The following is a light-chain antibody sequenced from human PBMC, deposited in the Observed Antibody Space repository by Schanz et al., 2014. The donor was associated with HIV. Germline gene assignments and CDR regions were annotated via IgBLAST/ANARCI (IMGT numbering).Light chain of an antibody. CDR1: QNIGNW. Sequence: DIQMTQSPSTLSASVGDRVTITCRASQNIGNWLAWYQQKPGKAPNLLIYQASVLKTGVPSRFSGSRSGTEFTLTISSLQPDDFATYFCLQYDSDSWTFGQGTKLDIQ. CDR3: LQYDSDSWT. V-gene: IGKV1-5*03. J-gene: IGKJ2*02. CDR2: QAS.